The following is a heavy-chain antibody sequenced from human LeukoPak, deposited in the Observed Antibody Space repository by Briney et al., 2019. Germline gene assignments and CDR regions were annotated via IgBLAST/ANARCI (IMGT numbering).Heavy chain of an antibody. CDR2: INAGNGNT. Sequence: VSVKVSCKASGYTFTSYAMHWVRQAPGQRLEWMGWINAGNGNTKYSQKFQGRVTITRDTSASTAYMELSSLRSEDTAVYYCARESSGWYFGDAFDIWGQGTMVTVSS. D-gene: IGHD6-19*01. CDR1: GYTFTSYA. J-gene: IGHJ3*02. V-gene: IGHV1-3*01. CDR3: ARESSGWYFGDAFDI.